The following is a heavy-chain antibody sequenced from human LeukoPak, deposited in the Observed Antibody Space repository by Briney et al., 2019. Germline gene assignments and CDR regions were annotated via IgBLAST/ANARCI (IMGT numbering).Heavy chain of an antibody. CDR2: SKSKTDGGTT. CDR3: TTEARYFGDYYFDY. CDR1: GFTFSNAW. J-gene: IGHJ4*02. Sequence: GGSLRLSCVASGFTFSNAWRSWVRQAAGKGVEWVGRSKSKTDGGTTDYAAPVTGRFTISRDDSKNTLYLQMNSLKTEDAAVYYCTTEARYFGDYYFDYWGQGTLVTVSS. V-gene: IGHV3-15*01. D-gene: IGHD3-9*01.